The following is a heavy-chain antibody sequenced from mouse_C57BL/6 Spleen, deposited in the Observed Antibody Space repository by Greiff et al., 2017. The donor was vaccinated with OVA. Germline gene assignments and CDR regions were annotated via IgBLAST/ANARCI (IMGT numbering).Heavy chain of an antibody. V-gene: IGHV2-2*01. CDR1: GFSLTSYG. CDR2: IWSGGST. D-gene: IGHD1-1*01. Sequence: VQLVESGPGLVQPSQSLSITCTVSGFSLTSYGVHWVRQSPGKGLEWLGVIWSGGSTDYNAAFISRLSISKDNSKSQVFFKMNSLQADDTAIYYCARNYGTTVVARYFDVWGTGTTVTVSS. CDR3: ARNYGTTVVARYFDV. J-gene: IGHJ1*03.